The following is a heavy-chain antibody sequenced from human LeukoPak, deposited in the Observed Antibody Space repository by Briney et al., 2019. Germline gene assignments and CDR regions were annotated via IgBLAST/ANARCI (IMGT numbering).Heavy chain of an antibody. V-gene: IGHV3-23*01. D-gene: IGHD6-19*01. CDR3: AKLWLVPSFGY. CDR2: ISGSGGST. J-gene: IGHJ4*02. Sequence: GGSLRLSCAASGFTFSSYAMSWVRQAPGKGLEWVSAISGSGGSTYYADSVEGRFTISRDNSKNTLYLQMNSLRAEDTAVYYCAKLWLVPSFGYWGQGTLVTVSS. CDR1: GFTFSSYA.